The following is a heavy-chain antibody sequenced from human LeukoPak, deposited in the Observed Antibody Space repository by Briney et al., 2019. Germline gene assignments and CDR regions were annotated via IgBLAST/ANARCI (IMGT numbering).Heavy chain of an antibody. Sequence: PSETLSLTCTVSGGSISSYYWSWIRQPPGKGLEWIGYIYYSGSTNYNPSLKSRVTISVDTSKNQFSLKLSSVTAADTAVYYCARAYSSSWSHNWFDPWGQGTLVTVSS. CDR2: IYYSGST. J-gene: IGHJ5*02. CDR1: GGSISSYY. V-gene: IGHV4-59*01. D-gene: IGHD6-13*01. CDR3: ARAYSSSWSHNWFDP.